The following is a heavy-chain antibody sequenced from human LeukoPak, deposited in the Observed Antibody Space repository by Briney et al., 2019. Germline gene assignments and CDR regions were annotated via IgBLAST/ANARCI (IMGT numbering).Heavy chain of an antibody. CDR3: ASHYYDSRGYYYFDF. CDR1: GLTVSSSY. Sequence: GGSLRLSCAASGLTVSSSYMSWVRQAPGKGLEWVSIIYSDDRIFYADSLKGRFTISRDNSKNTLYLQMNSLRAEDTAVYYRASHYYDSRGYYYFDFWGQGTLVTVSS. V-gene: IGHV3-53*01. J-gene: IGHJ4*02. CDR2: IYSDDRI. D-gene: IGHD3-22*01.